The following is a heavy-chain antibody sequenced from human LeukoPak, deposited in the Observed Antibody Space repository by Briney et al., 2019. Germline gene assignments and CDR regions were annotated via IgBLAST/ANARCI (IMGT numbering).Heavy chain of an antibody. CDR2: ISSRGRTI. Sequence: GGSLRLSSAASAVSFTSYRMNWVRRAAGNGLEWISYISSRGRTIYYADSVEGRFTISRDNAKKSLYLQMNNLRAEDTAVYYCAREDTSGLHFFDLCGQGTLVTVSS. CDR1: AVSFTSYR. D-gene: IGHD5-18*01. J-gene: IGHJ4*02. CDR3: AREDTSGLHFFDL. V-gene: IGHV3-48*01.